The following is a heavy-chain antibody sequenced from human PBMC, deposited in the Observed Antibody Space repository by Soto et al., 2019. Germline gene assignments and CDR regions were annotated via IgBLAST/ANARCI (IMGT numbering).Heavy chain of an antibody. CDR1: GGTFSSYT. CDR2: IIPILGIA. J-gene: IGHJ4*02. D-gene: IGHD2-2*01. V-gene: IGHV1-69*02. CDR3: AIEFCSSTRSFRDY. Sequence: QVQLVQSGAEVKKPGSSVKVSCKASGGTFSSYTISWVRQAPGQGLEWMGRIIPILGIANYAQKFQGRVTITADKSTITPYLDLSSLRSDDTAVYYCAIEFCSSTRSFRDYWGQGTLVTVSS.